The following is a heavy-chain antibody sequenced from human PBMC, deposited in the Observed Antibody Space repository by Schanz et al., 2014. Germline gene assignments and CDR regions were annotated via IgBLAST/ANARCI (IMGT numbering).Heavy chain of an antibody. CDR1: GFTLSSYG. CDR2: IWFDGTNK. V-gene: IGHV3-33*01. J-gene: IGHJ4*02. Sequence: QVQLVESGGGVVQPGRSLRLSCSASGFTLSSYGMHWVRQAPGKGLEWLAVIWFDGTNKYNADSVKGRFTISRDTSKNTLYLLLNSLRAEDTAVYYCARVVGSGWHYFDLWGQGTLVTVSS. CDR3: ARVVGSGWHYFDL. D-gene: IGHD6-19*01.